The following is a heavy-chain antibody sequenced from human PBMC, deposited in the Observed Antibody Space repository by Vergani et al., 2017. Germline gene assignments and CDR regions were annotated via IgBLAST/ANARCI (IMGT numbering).Heavy chain of an antibody. Sequence: QVQLVESGGGVVQPGRPLRLSCAASGFTFSSYGMNWVRQAPGKGLEWVAVISYDGSNKYYADYVKGRFTISRDNSKNTLYLQMNSLRAEDTAVYYCARDIVVVVAARRGGWFDPWGQGTLVTVSS. D-gene: IGHD2-15*01. CDR2: ISYDGSNK. V-gene: IGHV3-30*03. CDR3: ARDIVVVVAARRGGWFDP. J-gene: IGHJ5*02. CDR1: GFTFSSYG.